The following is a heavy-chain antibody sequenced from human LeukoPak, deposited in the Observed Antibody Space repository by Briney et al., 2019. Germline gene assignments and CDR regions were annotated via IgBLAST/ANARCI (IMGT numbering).Heavy chain of an antibody. CDR2: IYYRGSA. CDR1: GGSISSYY. J-gene: IGHJ3*02. Sequence: SETLSLTCTVSGGSISSYYWSWIRQPQGKGLEGIGYIYYRGSANYNPSLKSRLTISVDMSKNQFSLKLSSVTVADTAVYYCARYSLIEGTSDAFDIWGQGTVVTVSS. V-gene: IGHV4-59*01. CDR3: ARYSLIEGTSDAFDI. D-gene: IGHD1-26*01.